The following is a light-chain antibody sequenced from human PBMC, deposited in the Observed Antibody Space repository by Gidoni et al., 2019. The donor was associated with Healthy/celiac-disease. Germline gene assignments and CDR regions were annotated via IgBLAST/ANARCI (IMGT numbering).Light chain of an antibody. CDR2: AAS. V-gene: IGKV1-39*01. CDR1: QSIRSY. J-gene: IGKJ2*01. Sequence: DIQMTQSPSSLSASVGDRVTITCRASQSIRSYLNWDQQKPGQAPKLLIYAASSSQSGVPSRFSGSGSGTDFTLTISSLQPEDFAAYYCQQSYSTPATFGQGTKLEIK. CDR3: QQSYSTPAT.